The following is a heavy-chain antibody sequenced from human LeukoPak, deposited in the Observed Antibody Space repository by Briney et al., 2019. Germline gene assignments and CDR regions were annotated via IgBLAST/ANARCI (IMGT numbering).Heavy chain of an antibody. CDR3: AKDPQWELPSPFDH. CDR1: GFTFSSYG. Sequence: HPGGSLRLSCAASGFTFSSYGMHWVRQAPGKGLEWVAFIRYDGSNKYYADSVKGRFSISRDNSKNTLYLLMNSLRAEDTAVYYCAKDPQWELPSPFDHWGQGTLVTVSS. V-gene: IGHV3-30*02. D-gene: IGHD1-26*01. CDR2: IRYDGSNK. J-gene: IGHJ4*02.